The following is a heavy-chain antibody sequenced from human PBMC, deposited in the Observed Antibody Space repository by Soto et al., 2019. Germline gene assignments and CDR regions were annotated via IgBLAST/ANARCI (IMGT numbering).Heavy chain of an antibody. CDR1: GYTLTELS. Sequence: ASVKVSCKVSGYTLTELSMHWVRQAPGKGLEWMGGFDPEDGETIYAQKFQGRVTMTEDTSTDTAYMELSSLRSEDTAVYYCATVDSSSSGYYAHQAGFDPWGQGTLVTVSS. J-gene: IGHJ5*02. CDR2: FDPEDGET. V-gene: IGHV1-24*01. CDR3: ATVDSSSSGYYAHQAGFDP. D-gene: IGHD6-13*01.